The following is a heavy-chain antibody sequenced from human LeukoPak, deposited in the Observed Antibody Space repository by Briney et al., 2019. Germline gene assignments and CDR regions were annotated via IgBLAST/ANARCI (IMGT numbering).Heavy chain of an antibody. CDR2: INPNSGDT. D-gene: IGHD3-9*01. CDR3: ARAADFDWLLYYY. J-gene: IGHJ4*02. Sequence: GASVKVSCKASGYTFTGYYMHWVRQAPGQGLEWMGWINPNSGDTNYAQNFQGRVTMSRDTSISTAYMELSRLRSDDTAVYYCARAADFDWLLYYYWGQGTLVTVSS. CDR1: GYTFTGYY. V-gene: IGHV1-2*02.